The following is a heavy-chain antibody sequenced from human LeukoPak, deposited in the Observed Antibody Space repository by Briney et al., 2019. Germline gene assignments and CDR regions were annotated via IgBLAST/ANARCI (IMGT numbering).Heavy chain of an antibody. CDR1: GFTFSSYW. J-gene: IGHJ4*02. V-gene: IGHV3-7*01. CDR3: ARDIFEYYYDSSPFDY. CDR2: IKQDGSEK. Sequence: PGGSLRLSCAASGFTFSSYWMSWVRQAPGKGLEWVANIKQDGSEKYYVDSVKGRFTISRDNAKNSLYLQMNSLRAEDTAVYYCARDIFEYYYDSSPFDYWAREPWSPSPQ. D-gene: IGHD3-22*01.